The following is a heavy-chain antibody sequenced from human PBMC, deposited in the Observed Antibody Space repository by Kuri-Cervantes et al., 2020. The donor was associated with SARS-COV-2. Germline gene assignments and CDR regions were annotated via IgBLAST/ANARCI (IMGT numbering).Heavy chain of an antibody. CDR3: ARMQELPGVGNYYGMDV. V-gene: IGHV4-59*12. Sequence: SEPLSLPCTVSGGSISSYYWSWTRQPPGKGLEWIGYIYYSGSTNYNPPLKSGVTISVDTSKNQFSLKLSSVTAADTDVYYCARMQELPGVGNYYGMDVWGQGTTVTVSS. CDR2: IYYSGST. D-gene: IGHD3-10*01. J-gene: IGHJ6*02. CDR1: GGSISSYY.